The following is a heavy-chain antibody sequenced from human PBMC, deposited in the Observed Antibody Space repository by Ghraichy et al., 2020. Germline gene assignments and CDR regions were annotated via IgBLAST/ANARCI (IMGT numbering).Heavy chain of an antibody. D-gene: IGHD2-2*01. V-gene: IGHV4-34*01. CDR3: ARLIGYCSSTSCYPMRYYYYYMDV. CDR1: GGSFSGYY. Sequence: SETLSLTCAVYGGSFSGYYWSWIRQPPGKGLEWIGEINHSGSTNYNPSLKSRVTISVDTSKNQFSLKLSSVTAADTAVYYCARLIGYCSSTSCYPMRYYYYYMDVWGKGTTVTVSS. CDR2: INHSGST. J-gene: IGHJ6*03.